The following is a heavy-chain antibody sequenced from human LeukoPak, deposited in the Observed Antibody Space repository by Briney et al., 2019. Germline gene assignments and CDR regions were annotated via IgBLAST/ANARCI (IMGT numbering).Heavy chain of an antibody. D-gene: IGHD3-9*01. CDR2: ICAYNGNT. J-gene: IGHJ4*02. V-gene: IGHV1-18*01. Sequence: ASVKVSCKASRYTFTSYGISWVRQAPGQGLEWMGWICAYNGNTNYAQKLQGRVTMTTDTSTSTAYMELRSLRSDDTAVYYCARVLPYDILTGYSSREFDYWGQGTLVTVSS. CDR3: ARVLPYDILTGYSSREFDY. CDR1: RYTFTSYG.